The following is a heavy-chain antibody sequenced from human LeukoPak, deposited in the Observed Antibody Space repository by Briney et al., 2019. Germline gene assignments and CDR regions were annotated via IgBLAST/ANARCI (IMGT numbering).Heavy chain of an antibody. CDR2: FYPGDSDT. V-gene: IGHV5-51*01. J-gene: IGHJ3*02. CDR1: GYSFTSYW. D-gene: IGHD2-15*01. CDR3: ARHSVFRARWHYSLGAYDI. Sequence: PGKSLKISCKGSGYSFTSYWIGWVRQMPGKGLEWMGIFYPGDSDTRYSPSFQGQVTLSADRSINTAFLQWSTLKASDTAMYYCARHSVFRARWHYSLGAYDIWGQGTMVTVSS.